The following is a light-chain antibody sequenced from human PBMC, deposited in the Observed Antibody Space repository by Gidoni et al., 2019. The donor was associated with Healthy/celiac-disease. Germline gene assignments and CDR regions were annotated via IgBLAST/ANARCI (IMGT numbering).Light chain of an antibody. CDR1: QGISSY. CDR2: AAS. CDR3: QQLNSYPPECS. Sequence: DIQLPQSPSFLSASVGDRVTITCRASQGISSYLAWYQQKPGKAPKLLIYAASTLQSGVPSRFSGSGSGTEFTLTISSLQPEDFATYYCQQLNSYPPECSFGQGTKLEIK. J-gene: IGKJ2*04. V-gene: IGKV1-9*01.